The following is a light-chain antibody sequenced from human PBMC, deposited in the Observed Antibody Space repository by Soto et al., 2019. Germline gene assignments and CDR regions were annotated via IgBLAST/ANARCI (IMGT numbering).Light chain of an antibody. CDR3: QQYGSSPWT. Sequence: VVWSQSPGILSLSPGERCTLSCRASQSLNSKYLAWYQQRPGQAPRLLIYGAYSRATGIPGRFSGSGSGTDFTLTISRLEPEDFAVYYCQQYGSSPWTVGQGTKVDIK. V-gene: IGKV3-20*01. J-gene: IGKJ1*01. CDR1: QSLNSKY. CDR2: GAY.